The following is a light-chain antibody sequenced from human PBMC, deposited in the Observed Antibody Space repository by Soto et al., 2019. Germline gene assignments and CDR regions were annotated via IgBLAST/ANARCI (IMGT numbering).Light chain of an antibody. CDR2: GAS. CDR1: QGISNY. Sequence: DIQMTQSPSSLSASVGDRVTITCRASQGISNYLAWYQQKPGKVPELLIYGASTLKSGVPSRFSGSGSGTDFTLTISRLEPEDFAVYYCQQYGTSPWTFGQGTKVEIK. CDR3: QQYGTSPWT. V-gene: IGKV1-27*01. J-gene: IGKJ1*01.